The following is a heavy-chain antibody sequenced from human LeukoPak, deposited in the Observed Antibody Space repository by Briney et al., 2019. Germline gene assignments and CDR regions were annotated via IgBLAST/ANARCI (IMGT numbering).Heavy chain of an antibody. V-gene: IGHV1-2*02. J-gene: IGHJ4*02. CDR1: GYTFTGYY. CDR3: ARDPYYDFWSGQTDY. Sequence: GASVKVSCKASGYTFTGYYMHWVRQAPGQGLEWMGWINPNSGGTNYAQKFQGRVTMTRDTSISTACMELSRLRSDDTAVYYCARDPYYDFWSGQTDYWGQGTLVTVSS. CDR2: INPNSGGT. D-gene: IGHD3-3*01.